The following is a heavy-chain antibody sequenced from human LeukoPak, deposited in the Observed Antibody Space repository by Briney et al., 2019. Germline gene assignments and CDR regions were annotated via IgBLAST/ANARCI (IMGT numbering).Heavy chain of an antibody. Sequence: SETLSLTCTVSGGSISSSSYYWGWIRQPPGKGLEWIGSIYYSGSTYYNPSLKSRVTISVDASKNQFSLELSSVTAADTAVYYCARQLFRQWPEYFQHWGQGTLVTVSS. CDR3: ARQLFRQWPEYFQH. J-gene: IGHJ1*01. D-gene: IGHD6-19*01. CDR1: GGSISSSSYY. V-gene: IGHV4-39*01. CDR2: IYYSGST.